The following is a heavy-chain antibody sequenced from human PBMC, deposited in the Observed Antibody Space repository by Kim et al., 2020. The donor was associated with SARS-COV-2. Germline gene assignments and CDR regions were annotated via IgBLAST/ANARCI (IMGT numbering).Heavy chain of an antibody. Sequence: ASVKVSCKASGYTLNTFYMHWVRQAPGQGLEYMGVITPSGGTTTYAQNLQGRVTLSRDTSTSTVYMELSSLRSDDTAVYYCARGFCPNGFCLLVYAFDIW. CDR3: ARGFCPNGFCLLVYAFDI. J-gene: IGHJ3*02. CDR1: GYTLNTFY. V-gene: IGHV1-46*02. D-gene: IGHD2-8*01. CDR2: ITPSGGTT.